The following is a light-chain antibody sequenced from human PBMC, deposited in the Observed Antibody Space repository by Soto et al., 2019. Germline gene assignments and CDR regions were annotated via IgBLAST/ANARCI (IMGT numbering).Light chain of an antibody. Sequence: EIVLTQSPATLSLSAGERATLSCRASQSVRSYLAWYQQKPGKAPRLLIYGASTRATGIPARFSGSGSGTDFTLTISRLEPEDFAVYYCQQYGSSPYTFGLGTKVDIK. CDR3: QQYGSSPYT. CDR1: QSVRSY. V-gene: IGKV3-20*01. CDR2: GAS. J-gene: IGKJ2*01.